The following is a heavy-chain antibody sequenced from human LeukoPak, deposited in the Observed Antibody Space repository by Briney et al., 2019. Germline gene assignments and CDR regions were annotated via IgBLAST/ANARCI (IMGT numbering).Heavy chain of an antibody. V-gene: IGHV1-8*03. Sequence: GASVKVSCKASGYTFTSYDINWVRQATGQGLEWMGWMNPNSGNTGYAQKFQGRVTITRNTSISTAYMELSSLRSEDTAVYYCARGRRWNGRNWFDPWGQGTLVTVSS. CDR1: GYTFTSYD. CDR3: ARGRRWNGRNWFDP. J-gene: IGHJ5*02. CDR2: MNPNSGNT. D-gene: IGHD1-1*01.